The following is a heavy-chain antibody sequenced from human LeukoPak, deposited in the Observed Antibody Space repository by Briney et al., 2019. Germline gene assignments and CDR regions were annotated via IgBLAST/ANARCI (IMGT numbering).Heavy chain of an antibody. J-gene: IGHJ5*01. CDR1: GGSINSHC. D-gene: IGHD6-25*01. V-gene: IGHV4-59*11. CDR3: ARDGDSGGWFDS. Sequence: PSETLSLTCTVSGGSINSHCWSWIRQPPGKGLECIGYIYYSGSTKYNPSLNSRATISLDTSKSQFFLKLTSVTAADTAVYYCARDGDSGGWFDSWGQGALVTVSS. CDR2: IYYSGST.